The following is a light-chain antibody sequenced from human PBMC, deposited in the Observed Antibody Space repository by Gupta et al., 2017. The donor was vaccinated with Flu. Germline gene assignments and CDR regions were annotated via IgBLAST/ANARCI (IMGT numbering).Light chain of an antibody. J-gene: IGLJ1*01. CDR3: SSYAGSNNYV. Sequence: CALTQPSSASGATGQSVTSSCPCTSSDVGGYHDVSWYQQHPGKAPERMMYEVSKRPSGVPDRSACSKSGNTASLTVSGLQAEDEADYYCSSYAGSNNYVFGTGTKVTVL. V-gene: IGLV2-8*01. CDR1: SSDVGGYHD. CDR2: EVS.